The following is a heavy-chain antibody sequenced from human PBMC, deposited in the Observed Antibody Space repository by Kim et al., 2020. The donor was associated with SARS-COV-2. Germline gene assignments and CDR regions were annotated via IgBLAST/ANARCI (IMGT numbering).Heavy chain of an antibody. J-gene: IGHJ4*02. D-gene: IGHD6-13*01. CDR3: ARDPQYIGHWYSDS. Sequence: GGSLRLSCAASGFPFSTYSMNWVRQAPGRGLEWVSTIYTTSDYIYYADSVKGRFTISRDNAKNSLYLQMNSLRVEDTGVYYCARDPQYIGHWYSDSWGQG. CDR1: GFPFSTYS. V-gene: IGHV3-21*01. CDR2: IYTTSDYI.